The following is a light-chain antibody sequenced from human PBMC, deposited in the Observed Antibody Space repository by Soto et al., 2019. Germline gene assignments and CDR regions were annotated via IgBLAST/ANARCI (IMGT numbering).Light chain of an antibody. CDR3: SSYTSSVAWV. CDR2: KVS. J-gene: IGLJ1*01. V-gene: IGLV2-14*01. Sequence: QSVLTQPASVSGSPGQSITISCTGTSSDVGGHSRVSWFQQYPGKAPKLLIFKVSNRPSGVSNRFSGSESGNTASLTISGLQAEDEADYYCSSYTSSVAWVFGTGTKVTVL. CDR1: SSDVGGHSR.